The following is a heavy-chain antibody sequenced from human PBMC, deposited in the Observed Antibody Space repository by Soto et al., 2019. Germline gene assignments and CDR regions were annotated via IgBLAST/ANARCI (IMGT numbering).Heavy chain of an antibody. V-gene: IGHV3-23*01. Sequence: GGSLRLSCAASGFSFSTYSMGWVRQASGKGLEWVSVISGGGGTTYFADSVKGRFTIPRDNSKDTLYLQMNSLRAEDTAIYYCAKSRLNTGVYYFDYWGPGTLVTVSS. CDR2: ISGGGGTT. CDR1: GFSFSTYS. J-gene: IGHJ4*02. CDR3: AKSRLNTGVYYFDY. D-gene: IGHD2-8*01.